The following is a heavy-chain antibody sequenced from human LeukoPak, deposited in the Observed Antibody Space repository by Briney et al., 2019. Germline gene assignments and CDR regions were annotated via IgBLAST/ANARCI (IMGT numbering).Heavy chain of an antibody. V-gene: IGHV4-39*07. J-gene: IGHJ4*02. Sequence: SETLSLTCTVSGGSIRSSSYYWGWIRQPPGKGLEWIGSIYYSGSTYYNPSLKSRVTISVDTSKNQFSLELSSVTAADTAVYYCASRDPWGIAAAVFNWGQGTLVTVSS. D-gene: IGHD6-13*01. CDR2: IYYSGST. CDR1: GGSIRSSSYY. CDR3: ASRDPWGIAAAVFN.